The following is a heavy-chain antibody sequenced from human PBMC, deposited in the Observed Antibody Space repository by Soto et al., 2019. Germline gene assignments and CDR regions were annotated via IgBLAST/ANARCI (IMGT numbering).Heavy chain of an antibody. CDR3: ARAGYCSGGTCFHGNCDY. D-gene: IGHD2-15*01. V-gene: IGHV1-46*01. CDR1: GYTFTTYY. Sequence: QVQLVQSGAEVKRPGASVKVSCKASGYTFTTYYMHWVRQAAGQGLEWLGIINPNGGRTTYAQKFQSRVTMTRDTSTSTVYLELSSLRSEDTAVYYCARAGYCSGGTCFHGNCDYWGQGTLVTVS. J-gene: IGHJ4*02. CDR2: INPNGGRT.